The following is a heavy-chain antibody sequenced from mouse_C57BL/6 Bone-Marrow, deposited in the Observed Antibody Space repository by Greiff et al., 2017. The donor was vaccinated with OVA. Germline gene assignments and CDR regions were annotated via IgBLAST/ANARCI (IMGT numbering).Heavy chain of an antibody. V-gene: IGHV1-52*01. D-gene: IGHD2-4*01. CDR2: IDPSDSET. Sequence: VQLQQPGAELVRPGSSVKLSCKASGYTFTSYWMHWVKQRPIQGLEWIGNIDPSDSETHYNQKFKDKATLTVDKSSSTAYMQLSSLTSEDSAVYYCAREGNDYDVYFDVWGTGTTVTVSS. CDR1: GYTFTSYW. CDR3: AREGNDYDVYFDV. J-gene: IGHJ1*03.